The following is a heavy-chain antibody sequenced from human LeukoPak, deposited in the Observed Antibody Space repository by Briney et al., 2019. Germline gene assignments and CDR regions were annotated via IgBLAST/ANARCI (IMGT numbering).Heavy chain of an antibody. CDR3: ARGKGDYYYDSSGSSAFDI. V-gene: IGHV3-21*01. Sequence: GGSLRLSCAASGFTFSSYSMNWVRQAPGKGLEWVSSISSSSSYIYYADSVKGRFTISRDNAKNSLYLQMNSLRAEDTAVYYCARGKGDYYYDSSGSSAFDIWGQGTMVTVSS. J-gene: IGHJ3*02. CDR1: GFTFSSYS. CDR2: ISSSSSYI. D-gene: IGHD3-22*01.